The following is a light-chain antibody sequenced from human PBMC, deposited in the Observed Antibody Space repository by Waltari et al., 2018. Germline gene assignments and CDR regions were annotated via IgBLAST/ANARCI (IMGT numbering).Light chain of an antibody. CDR2: AAS. CDR3: QQLNSYQWT. V-gene: IGKV1-9*01. Sequence: IQLTQSPSSLSASVGDRVTITCRASQGINNYLAWYQQKPGKAPKLLIYAASTLQSGGPSRFSGRGSGTDFTLTISSLQPEDFASYYCQQLNSYQWTFGQGTKVEVK. J-gene: IGKJ1*01. CDR1: QGINNY.